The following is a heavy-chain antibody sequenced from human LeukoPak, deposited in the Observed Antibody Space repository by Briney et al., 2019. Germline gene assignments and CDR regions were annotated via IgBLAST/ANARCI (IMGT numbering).Heavy chain of an antibody. J-gene: IGHJ6*02. CDR2: ISAYNGNT. CDR1: GYTFTSYG. Sequence: ASVKVSCKASGYTFTSYGISWVRQAPGQGLEWMGWISAYNGNTNYAQKLQGRVTMTTDTSTSTAYMELRSLRSDDTAVYYCARDVPNQLWFGELFSLYYYGMDVWGQGTTVTVSS. V-gene: IGHV1-18*01. D-gene: IGHD3-10*01. CDR3: ARDVPNQLWFGELFSLYYYGMDV.